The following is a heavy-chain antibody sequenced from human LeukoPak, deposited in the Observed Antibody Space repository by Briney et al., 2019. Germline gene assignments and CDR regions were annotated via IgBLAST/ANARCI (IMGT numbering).Heavy chain of an antibody. CDR3: ARVLMVRGGHYYYYMDV. J-gene: IGHJ6*03. D-gene: IGHD3-10*01. V-gene: IGHV3-7*03. CDR1: GFIFHNSY. Sequence: GGSLRLSCTAPGFIFHNSYMTWVRQAPGKGLEWVADINPDGSAQAYLDSVKGRFTISRDNAKNSLYLQMNSLRAEDTALYHCARVLMVRGGHYYYYMDVWGKGTTVTISS. CDR2: INPDGSAQ.